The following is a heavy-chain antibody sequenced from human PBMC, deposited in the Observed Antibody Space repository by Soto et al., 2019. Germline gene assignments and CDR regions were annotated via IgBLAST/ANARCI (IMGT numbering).Heavy chain of an antibody. CDR2: INHSGST. CDR1: GGSFSGYY. V-gene: IGHV4-34*01. J-gene: IGHJ4*02. Sequence: QVQLQQWGAGLLKPSETLSLTCAVYGGSFSGYYWSWIRQPPGKGLEWIGEINHSGSTNYNPSLKGRVTISVDTSKNQFSLKLSSVTAADTAVYYCARGRGVLRYFDWFPFDYWGQGTLVTVSS. D-gene: IGHD3-9*01. CDR3: ARGRGVLRYFDWFPFDY.